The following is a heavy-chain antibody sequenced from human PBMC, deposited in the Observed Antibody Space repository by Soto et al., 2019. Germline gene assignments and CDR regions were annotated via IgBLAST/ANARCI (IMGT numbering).Heavy chain of an antibody. CDR1: GFTLSYYW. CDR3: AKGPQDHRYYYYYYGMDV. V-gene: IGHV3-23*01. Sequence: PGWSLRLYCAASGFTLSYYWMHRVRQGPGKGLEWVSAISGSGGSTYYADSVKGRFTISRDNSKNTLYLQMNSLRAEDTAVYYCAKGPQDHRYYYYYYGMDVWGQGTTVTVSS. CDR2: ISGSGGST. J-gene: IGHJ6*02.